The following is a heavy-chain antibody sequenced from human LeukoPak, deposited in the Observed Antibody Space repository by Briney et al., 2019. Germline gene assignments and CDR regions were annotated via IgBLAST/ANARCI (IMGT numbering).Heavy chain of an antibody. CDR1: GFTFSSYW. V-gene: IGHV3-21*01. J-gene: IGHJ3*02. D-gene: IGHD4-17*01. CDR2: ISSSSSYI. CDR3: ARTVPSPPHDAFDI. Sequence: GGSLRLSCAASGFTFSSYWMSWVRQAPGKGLEWVSSISSSSSYIYYAVSLKGRFTISRDNAKNSLYLQMNSLRAEDTAVYYCARTVPSPPHDAFDIWGQGTMVTVSS.